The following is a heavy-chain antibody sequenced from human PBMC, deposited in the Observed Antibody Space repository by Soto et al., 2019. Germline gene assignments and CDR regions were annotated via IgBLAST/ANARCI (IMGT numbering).Heavy chain of an antibody. V-gene: IGHV1-2*04. CDR2: INPNSGGT. J-gene: IGHJ6*02. D-gene: IGHD3-22*01. CDR3: ARDSNAYYYDSSRYPPYLDV. CDR1: GYTFTGYY. Sequence: ASVKVSCKASGYTFTGYYMHWVRQAPGQGLEWMGWINPNSGGTNYAQKFQGWVTMTRDTSISTAYMELSRLRSDDTAVYYCARDSNAYYYDSSRYPPYLDVWGQGTTVTVSS.